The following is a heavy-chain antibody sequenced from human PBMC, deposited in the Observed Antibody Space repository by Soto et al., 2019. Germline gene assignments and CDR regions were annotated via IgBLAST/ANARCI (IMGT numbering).Heavy chain of an antibody. V-gene: IGHV3-13*01. CDR2: IGTAGDT. Sequence: LRLSCAASGFTFSSYDMHWVRQATGKGLEWVSAIGTAGDTYYPGSVKGRFTISRENAKNSLYLQMNSLRAGDTAVYYCARGRGVSGYYLSDSGMDVWGQGTTVTVSS. D-gene: IGHD3-3*01. J-gene: IGHJ6*02. CDR3: ARGRGVSGYYLSDSGMDV. CDR1: GFTFSSYD.